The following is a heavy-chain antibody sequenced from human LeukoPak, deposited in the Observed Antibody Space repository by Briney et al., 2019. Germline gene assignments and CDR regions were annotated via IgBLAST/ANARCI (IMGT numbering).Heavy chain of an antibody. CDR1: GFTFSSYS. CDR3: ASTFDY. CDR2: ISDDSSSI. V-gene: IGHV3-48*04. Sequence: QPGGSLRLSCAASGFTFSSYSMNWVRQAPGKGLEWVSYISDDSSSIYYADSVKGRFTISRDNAKKSVSLQMNSLRAEDTAVYYCASTFDYWGQGTLVTVSS. J-gene: IGHJ4*02.